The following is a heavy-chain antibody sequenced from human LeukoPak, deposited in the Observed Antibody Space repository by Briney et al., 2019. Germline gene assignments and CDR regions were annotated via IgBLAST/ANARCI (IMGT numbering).Heavy chain of an antibody. CDR3: AKSVVNSGTYIPFDS. V-gene: IGHV3-20*04. CDR1: GFTFDDYG. J-gene: IGHJ4*02. D-gene: IGHD1-26*01. CDR2: INWNGGST. Sequence: GGSLRLSCAASGFTFDDYGMSWVRQAPGKGLEWVSGINWNGGSTGYADSVKGRFTISRDNAKNSLYLQMNSLRAEDTAIYYCAKSVVNSGTYIPFDSWGQGTLVTVSS.